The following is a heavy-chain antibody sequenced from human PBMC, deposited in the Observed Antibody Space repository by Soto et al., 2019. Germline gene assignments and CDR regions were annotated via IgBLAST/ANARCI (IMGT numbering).Heavy chain of an antibody. J-gene: IGHJ4*02. CDR2: MHPNSGNT. CDR3: ARGLSYRQD. Sequence: QVQLVQSGAEVKKPGASVKVSCKASGYTFTSYDIYWVRQATGQGLEWMGWMHPNSGNTGYAQKFQGRVTMTRNTSITTAYMELSSLTSEDTAVDYCARGLSYRQDWGQGTLVTVSS. V-gene: IGHV1-8*01. D-gene: IGHD1-26*01. CDR1: GYTFTSYD.